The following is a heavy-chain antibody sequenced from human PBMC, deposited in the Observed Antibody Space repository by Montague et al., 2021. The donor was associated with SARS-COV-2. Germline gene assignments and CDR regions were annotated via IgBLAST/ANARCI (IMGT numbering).Heavy chain of an antibody. V-gene: IGHV3-15*01. D-gene: IGHD2-15*01. Sequence: SLRLSCAASGFTFRNAWMSWVRQAPGKGLEWLGQIKSKADGGTTDHAAPVKGRFTISRDDSINTLYLQMNSLKSEDTAIYYCATEWSDVPYWGQGTPVTVSS. CDR1: GFTFRNAW. CDR3: ATEWSDVPY. J-gene: IGHJ4*02. CDR2: IKSKADGGTT.